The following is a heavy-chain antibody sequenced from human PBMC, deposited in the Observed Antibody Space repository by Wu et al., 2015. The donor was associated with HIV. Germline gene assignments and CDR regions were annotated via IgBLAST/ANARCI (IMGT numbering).Heavy chain of an antibody. CDR1: GYTFITYY. CDR2: INPRGGSP. Sequence: QVQLVQSGAEVKKPGASVKVSCQASGYTFITYYMHWVRQAPGQGLEWMGIINPRGGSPSYAQNFRGRVIMTRDTSTSTVYLEVRTLISDDTAVYYCARDREGGHGSGTSKSGGVMDVWGQGTTVTVSS. V-gene: IGHV1-46*01. CDR3: ARDREGGHGSGTSKSGGVMDV. D-gene: IGHD3-10*01. J-gene: IGHJ6*02.